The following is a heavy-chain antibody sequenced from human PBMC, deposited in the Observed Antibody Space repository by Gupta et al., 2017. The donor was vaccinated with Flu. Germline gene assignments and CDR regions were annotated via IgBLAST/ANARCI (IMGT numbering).Heavy chain of an antibody. V-gene: IGHV4-59*01. Sequence: QMQLHESGPGLVKPSETLSLTCTVSGGSISRYPWSWIRQTPGKRLEWIGYLYNNGRTAFNPSLKSRASMSVDKSKNQFSLKLTSVSTEDTALYYCANFYIWGQGTMVTVSS. J-gene: IGHJ3*02. CDR2: LYNNGRT. CDR1: GGSISRYP. CDR3: ANFYI.